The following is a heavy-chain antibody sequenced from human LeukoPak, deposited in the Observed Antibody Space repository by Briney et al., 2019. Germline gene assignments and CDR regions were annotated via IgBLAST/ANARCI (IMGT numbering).Heavy chain of an antibody. D-gene: IGHD4-4*01. Sequence: GGSLRLSCAASGFTFSGSAMHWVRQASGKGLEWVGCIRSKANSYATAYAASVKGRFTISRDDSKNTAYLQMNSLKTEDTAVYYCKSAVTPAYYGMDVWGQGTTVTVSS. V-gene: IGHV3-73*01. CDR1: GFTFSGSA. CDR2: IRSKANSYAT. CDR3: KSAVTPAYYGMDV. J-gene: IGHJ6*02.